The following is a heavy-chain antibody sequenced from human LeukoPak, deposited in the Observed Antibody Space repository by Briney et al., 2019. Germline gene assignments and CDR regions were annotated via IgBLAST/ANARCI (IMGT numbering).Heavy chain of an antibody. V-gene: IGHV4-34*01. CDR3: ARVGRPDNVVVTGAILAGWFHP. D-gene: IGHD2-2*01. CDR1: GGSFSGYY. J-gene: IGHJ5*02. Sequence: SETLSLTCAVYGGSFSGYYWSWIRQPPGKGLEWIGEINHSGSTNYNPSLKSRVTISVDTSKNQFSLKLSSVTAADTAVYYCARVGRPDNVVVTGAILAGWFHPWGQGTLVTVSS. CDR2: INHSGST.